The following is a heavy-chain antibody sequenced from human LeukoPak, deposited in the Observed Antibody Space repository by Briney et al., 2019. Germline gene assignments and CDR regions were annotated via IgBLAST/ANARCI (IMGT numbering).Heavy chain of an antibody. D-gene: IGHD4-17*01. CDR2: IYKSMYSGGST. Sequence: PSETLSLTCTVSGDSIGAYYWSWIRQPAGKGLEWIGRIYKSMYSGGSTDYNPSPKSRVTMSVDTSKNQLSLKLSSLTAADTAVYYCVRDPTTVTTFFDLWGQGTLVTVSS. CDR1: GDSIGAYY. V-gene: IGHV4-4*07. CDR3: VRDPTTVTTFFDL. J-gene: IGHJ5*01.